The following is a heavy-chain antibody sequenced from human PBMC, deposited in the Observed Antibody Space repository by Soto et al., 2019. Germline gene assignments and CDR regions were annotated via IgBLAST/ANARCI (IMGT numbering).Heavy chain of an antibody. J-gene: IGHJ5*02. CDR2: ITSEGDRT. CDR3: ARDRSSYGHFNWFDP. Sequence: LRLSGLASGFSFSSCAMHWVRQAPGKGLEYVSGITSEGDRTWHADSVKGRFTISRDNSKSTLYLQVSSLRVEDTAVYYCARDRSSYGHFNWFDPWGQGTLVTVSS. D-gene: IGHD5-18*01. V-gene: IGHV3-64D*06. CDR1: GFSFSSCA.